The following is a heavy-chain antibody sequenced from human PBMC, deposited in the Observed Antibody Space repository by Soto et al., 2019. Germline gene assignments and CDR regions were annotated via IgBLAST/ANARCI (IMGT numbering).Heavy chain of an antibody. J-gene: IGHJ4*02. CDR3: ARGHPGAVDH. Sequence: SVKVSCTASGYSFTSLHFNWVREATVQGLEWIGWMNPHSGDTGFTQRFQGRVTMTRTTSINTAHTELRSLTPKDTAVYYCARGHPGAVDHWGQGTQVTVSS. D-gene: IGHD6-19*01. CDR1: GYSFTSLH. V-gene: IGHV1-8*01. CDR2: MNPHSGDT.